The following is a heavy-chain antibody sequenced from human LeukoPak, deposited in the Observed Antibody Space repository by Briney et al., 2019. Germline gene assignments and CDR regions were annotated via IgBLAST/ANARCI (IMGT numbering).Heavy chain of an antibody. V-gene: IGHV3-21*01. Sequence: GGSLRLSCAASGFTFSSYSMNWVRQAPGKGLEWGSSISSSGSYRYYADSVKGRFTISRDNAKNSLYLQMNSLRAEDTAVYFCARELYYYDSRGYFDYWGQGTLVTVSS. CDR3: ARELYYYDSRGYFDY. D-gene: IGHD3-22*01. CDR1: GFTFSSYS. CDR2: ISSSGSYR. J-gene: IGHJ4*02.